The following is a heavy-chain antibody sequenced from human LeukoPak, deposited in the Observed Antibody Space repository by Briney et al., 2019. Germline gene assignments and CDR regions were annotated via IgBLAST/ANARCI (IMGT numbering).Heavy chain of an antibody. D-gene: IGHD3-22*01. J-gene: IGHJ4*02. CDR1: GDSFSSNNY. CDR2: IYRSGAT. CDR3: ARNADYSDLNY. V-gene: IGHV4-4*02. Sequence: SETLSLTCTVSGDSFSSNNYWTWVRQPPGKGLEWIGEIYRSGATNYNPSLRSRVTVSLGKSKNQFSLRLNSVTAADTAIYYCARNADYSDLNYWGQGVLVTVSS.